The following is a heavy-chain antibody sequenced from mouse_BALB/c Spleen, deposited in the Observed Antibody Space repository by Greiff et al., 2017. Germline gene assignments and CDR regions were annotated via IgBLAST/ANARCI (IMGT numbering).Heavy chain of an antibody. D-gene: IGHD1-1*01. Sequence: QVQLKQPGAELVKPGASVKLSCKASGYTFTSYWMHWVKQRPGQGLEWIGEINPSNGRTNYNEKFKSKATLTVDKSSSTAYMQLSSLTSEDSAVYYCARITTVVGGFDYWGQGTTLTVSS. CDR3: ARITTVVGGFDY. CDR2: INPSNGRT. V-gene: IGHV1S81*02. CDR1: GYTFTSYW. J-gene: IGHJ2*01.